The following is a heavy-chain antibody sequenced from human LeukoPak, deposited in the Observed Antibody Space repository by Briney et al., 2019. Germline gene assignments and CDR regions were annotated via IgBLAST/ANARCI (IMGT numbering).Heavy chain of an antibody. J-gene: IGHJ4*02. Sequence: GGSLRLSCAASGFIFTNYFMSWVRQAPGKGLEWVASIKHDGSEKYYVDSVRGRFTISGDNTMNSLYLQMSSLRAEDTAVYYCATDRGWRTSGYYLYYFEYWGQGTLVTYSS. CDR1: GFIFTNYF. CDR2: IKHDGSEK. D-gene: IGHD3-3*01. CDR3: ATDRGWRTSGYYLYYFEY. V-gene: IGHV3-7*01.